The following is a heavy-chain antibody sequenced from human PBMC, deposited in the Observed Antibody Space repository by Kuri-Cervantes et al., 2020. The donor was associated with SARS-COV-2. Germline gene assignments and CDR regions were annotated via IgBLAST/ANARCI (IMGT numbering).Heavy chain of an antibody. J-gene: IGHJ5*02. CDR2: IYTSGST. Sequence: SETLSLTCTVSGGSISSYYWSWIRQPAGKGLEWIGRIYTSGSTNYNPSLKSRVTMSVDTSKNQFSLKLSPVTAADTAVYYCARAANYYGSGSYYPRGWFDPWGQGTLVTVSS. CDR3: ARAANYYGSGSYYPRGWFDP. D-gene: IGHD3-10*01. V-gene: IGHV4-4*07. CDR1: GGSISSYY.